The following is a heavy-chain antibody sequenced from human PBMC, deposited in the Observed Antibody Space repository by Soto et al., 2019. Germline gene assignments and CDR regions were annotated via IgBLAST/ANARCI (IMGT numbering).Heavy chain of an antibody. J-gene: IGHJ5*01. V-gene: IGHV1-18*04. D-gene: IGHD1-26*01. CDR3: ARDSNGIIIKVTWFDS. CDR1: GYNFIDYG. Sequence: QVQLVQSGAEVKRPGASVKVSCKFSGYNFIDYGMTWVRQAPGQGLEWMGWISGSNGATNYAQKFQGRVTLTTDTSTNTAYMELRSLRKDYTAVYYCARDSNGIIIKVTWFDSWCQGTLVTVSS. CDR2: ISGSNGAT.